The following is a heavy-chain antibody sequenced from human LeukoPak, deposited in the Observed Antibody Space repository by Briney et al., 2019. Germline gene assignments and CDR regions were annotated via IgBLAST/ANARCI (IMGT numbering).Heavy chain of an antibody. J-gene: IGHJ4*02. CDR2: IYSDAGT. CDR1: GLIVSSKC. Sequence: GGSVRLSCAASGLIVSSKCMSGVRQARGKGLEWVSVIYSDAGTYYADSVKGRFSISRDNSKNTLYLQMNNLRAEDTAVYYCASCGDGYNYFDYWGQGTLVSVSS. D-gene: IGHD5-24*01. CDR3: ASCGDGYNYFDY. V-gene: IGHV3-66*01.